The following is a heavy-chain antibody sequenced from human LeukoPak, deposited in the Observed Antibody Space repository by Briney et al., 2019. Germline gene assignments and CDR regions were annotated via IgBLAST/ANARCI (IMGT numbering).Heavy chain of an antibody. CDR1: GGSISKFY. D-gene: IGHD3-10*01. Sequence: SETLSLTCSLVSGGSISKFYWSWIRQTPGKGLEWIGFIYSGSTTSNSSLKSRVTISVDTSKTQFSLRLASVTAADTAVYYCARQVLSYGSGSYYYYYYGMDVWGQGTTVTVSS. CDR3: ARQVLSYGSGSYYYYYYGMDV. J-gene: IGHJ6*02. V-gene: IGHV4-59*08. CDR2: IYSGST.